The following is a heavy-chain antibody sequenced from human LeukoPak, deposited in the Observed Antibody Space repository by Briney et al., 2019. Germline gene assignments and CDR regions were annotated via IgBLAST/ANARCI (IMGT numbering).Heavy chain of an antibody. CDR1: GFTFSNAW. V-gene: IGHV3-15*01. CDR3: TTGGYYDSSGYYYGGYFQH. CDR2: IKSKIDGGTT. Sequence: GGSLRLSCAASGFTFSNAWMSWVRQAPGKGLEWVGRIKSKIDGGTTDYAAPVKGRFTISRDDSKNTLYLQMNSLKTEDTAVYYCTTGGYYDSSGYYYGGYFQHWGQGTLVTVSS. J-gene: IGHJ1*01. D-gene: IGHD3-22*01.